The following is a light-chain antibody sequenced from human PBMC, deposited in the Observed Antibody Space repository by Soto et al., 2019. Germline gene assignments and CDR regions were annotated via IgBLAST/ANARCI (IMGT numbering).Light chain of an antibody. J-gene: IGKJ1*01. V-gene: IGKV1-39*01. CDR2: AAA. Sequence: DIQMTQSPSSLSASVGDRVTITCRASQRISSYLNWYQQKPGNAPKLLIYAAASLQSGVPSRFSDSGSGTDFTLTISSLQPEDFATYYCQQSYSSPRTFGQGTKVDIK. CDR1: QRISSY. CDR3: QQSYSSPRT.